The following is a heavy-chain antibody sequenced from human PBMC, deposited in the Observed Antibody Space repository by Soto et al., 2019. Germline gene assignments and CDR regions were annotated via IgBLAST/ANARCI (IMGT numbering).Heavy chain of an antibody. J-gene: IGHJ6*02. CDR3: AKDLLGPGRAYGMDV. D-gene: IGHD7-27*01. Sequence: HPGGSLRLSCAASGFTFDDHAMHWVRQAPGKGLEWVSGISWNSGSIGYADSVKGRFTISRDNAKNSLYLQMNSLRAEDTAVYYCAKDLLGPGRAYGMDVWGQGTTVTVSS. V-gene: IGHV3-9*01. CDR1: GFTFDDHA. CDR2: ISWNSGSI.